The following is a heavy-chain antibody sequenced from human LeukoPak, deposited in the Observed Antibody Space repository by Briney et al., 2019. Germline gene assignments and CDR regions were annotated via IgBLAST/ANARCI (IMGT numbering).Heavy chain of an antibody. CDR2: ISSSGSTI. CDR1: GFTFSSYE. Sequence: GGSLRLSCAASGFTFSSYEMNWVRQAPGKGLEWVSYISSSGSTIYYADSVKGRFTISRDNAKNSLYLQMNSLRAEDTAVYYCARFQRSLEWLFSYDAFDIWGQGTTATVSS. D-gene: IGHD3-3*01. J-gene: IGHJ3*02. CDR3: ARFQRSLEWLFSYDAFDI. V-gene: IGHV3-48*03.